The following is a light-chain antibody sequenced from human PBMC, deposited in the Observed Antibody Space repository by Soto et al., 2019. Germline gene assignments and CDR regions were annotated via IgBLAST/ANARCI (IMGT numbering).Light chain of an antibody. J-gene: IGLJ1*01. CDR2: KVS. Sequence: SSLPQTPSGYGSPAQSIAISCTGTSSDVGGYNYVSWYQQLPGKAPKLLISKVSNRPSGVSHRFSGSKSSNTAPQTISTLPAKDEADYYCSSYRSSGPFVSGSGTKVTV. CDR1: SSDVGGYNY. V-gene: IGLV2-14*01. CDR3: SSYRSSGPFV.